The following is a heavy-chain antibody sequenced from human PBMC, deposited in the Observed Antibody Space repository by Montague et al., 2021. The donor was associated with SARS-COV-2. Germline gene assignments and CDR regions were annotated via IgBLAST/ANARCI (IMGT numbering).Heavy chain of an antibody. V-gene: IGHV4-39*07. J-gene: IGHJ4*02. CDR1: GGSISSYHHY. CDR3: ARGARQGYGFRLGSFDS. Sequence: SETLSLTCTVSGGSISSYHHYWGWIRQPPGKGLEWIGAMYYSGSTWLNPSLKSRVTMSVDTSKNQFSLKLSSVTAADTAVYYCARGARQGYGFRLGSFDSWGQGTLVTVSS. D-gene: IGHD3-10*01. CDR2: MYYSGST.